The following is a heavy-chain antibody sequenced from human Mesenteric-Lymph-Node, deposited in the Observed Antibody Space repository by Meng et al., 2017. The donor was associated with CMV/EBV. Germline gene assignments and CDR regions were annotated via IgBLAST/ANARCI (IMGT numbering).Heavy chain of an antibody. Sequence: SFSNYDWGWIHQPPGKGLEWIGEINRNGSTNYSPSLKSRVNISLDTSKNQFSLKLSSVTAADTAVYYCAGTGKRKYYYASGTYSFDSWGQGTLVTVSS. CDR2: INRNGST. D-gene: IGHD3-10*01. J-gene: IGHJ4*02. V-gene: IGHV4-34*01. CDR1: SFSNYD. CDR3: AGTGKRKYYYASGTYSFDS.